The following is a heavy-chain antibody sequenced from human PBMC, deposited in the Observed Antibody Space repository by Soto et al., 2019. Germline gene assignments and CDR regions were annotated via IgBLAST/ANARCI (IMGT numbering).Heavy chain of an antibody. CDR3: ASLGYSYGYTTEPH. D-gene: IGHD5-18*01. J-gene: IGHJ4*02. CDR1: GVTFSSYW. Sequence: PGGSLILSCAASGVTFSSYWMSWVRQAPGKGLEWVANIKQDGSEKYYVDSVKGRFTISRDNAKNSLYLQMNSLRAEDTAVYYCASLGYSYGYTTEPHWGQGTLVTVS. CDR2: IKQDGSEK. V-gene: IGHV3-7*01.